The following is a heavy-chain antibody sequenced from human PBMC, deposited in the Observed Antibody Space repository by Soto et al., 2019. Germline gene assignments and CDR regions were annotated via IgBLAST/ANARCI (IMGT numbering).Heavy chain of an antibody. CDR1: GGTFSSYA. CDR3: ARVGGYCSSTSCLAY. V-gene: IGHV1-69*13. CDR2: IIPIFGTA. Sequence: SVKGSCKASGGTFSSYAISWVRQAPGQGLEWMGGIIPIFGTANYAQKFQGRVTITADESTSTAYMELSSLRSEDTAVYYCARVGGYCSSTSCLAYWGQGTLVTVSS. J-gene: IGHJ4*02. D-gene: IGHD2-2*03.